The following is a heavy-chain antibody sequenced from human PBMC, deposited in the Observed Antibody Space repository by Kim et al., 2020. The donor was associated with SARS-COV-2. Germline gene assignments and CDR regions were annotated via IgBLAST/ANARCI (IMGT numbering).Heavy chain of an antibody. D-gene: IGHD3-16*02. CDR1: GGSISSGGYY. CDR2: IYYSGST. CDR3: ARTPGVLMITFGGVIATPYYFDY. J-gene: IGHJ4*02. V-gene: IGHV4-31*03. Sequence: SETLSLTCTVSGGSISSGGYYWSWIRQHPGKGLEWIGYIYYSGSTYYNPSLKSRATISVDTSKNQFSLKLSSVTAADTAVYYCARTPGVLMITFGGVIATPYYFDYWGQGTLVTVSS.